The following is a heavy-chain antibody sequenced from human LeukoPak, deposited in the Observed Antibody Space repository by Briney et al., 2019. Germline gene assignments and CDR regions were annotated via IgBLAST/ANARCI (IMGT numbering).Heavy chain of an antibody. CDR2: IRSKTHGGTT. CDR1: GFTFSSYA. CDR3: TRDGIPETNWSGYYIDY. Sequence: GGSLRLSCAASGFTFSSYAMSWVRQAPEKGLEWVGFIRSKTHGGTTEFAAPVKGRFSISRDDSKRIAYLQMNSLKTEDTAVYYCTRDGIPETNWSGYYIDYWGQGTLVTVSS. V-gene: IGHV3-49*04. J-gene: IGHJ4*02. D-gene: IGHD3-3*01.